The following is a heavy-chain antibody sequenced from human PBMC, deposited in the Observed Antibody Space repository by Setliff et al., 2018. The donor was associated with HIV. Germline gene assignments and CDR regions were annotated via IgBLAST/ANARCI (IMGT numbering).Heavy chain of an antibody. CDR1: GYTFTSYG. J-gene: IGHJ4*02. V-gene: IGHV1-18*01. D-gene: IGHD3-16*01. Sequence: ASVKVSCKASGYTFTSYGISWVRQAPGQGLEWMGWISAYNGNTNYAQKLQGRVTMTTDTSTSTAYMELRSLRSDDTAVYYCARDVDYTDAYNNYEDYWGQGTQVTVSS. CDR2: ISAYNGNT. CDR3: ARDVDYTDAYNNYEDY.